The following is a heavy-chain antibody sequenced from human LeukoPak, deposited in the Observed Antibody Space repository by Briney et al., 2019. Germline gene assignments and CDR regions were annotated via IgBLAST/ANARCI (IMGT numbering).Heavy chain of an antibody. CDR3: ARDAGWRLLDY. J-gene: IGHJ4*02. CDR1: GFTFSSYS. V-gene: IGHV3-21*01. D-gene: IGHD6-25*01. CDR2: ISSSSSYI. Sequence: GGSLRLSCAASGFTFSSYSMNWVRQAPGKGLEWVSSISSSSSYIYYADSVKGRFTISRDNAKNSLYLQMNNLRVEDTAVYYCARDAGWRLLDYWGRGTQVTVSS.